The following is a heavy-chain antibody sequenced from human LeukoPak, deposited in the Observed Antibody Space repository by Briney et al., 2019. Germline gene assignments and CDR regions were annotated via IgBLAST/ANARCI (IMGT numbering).Heavy chain of an antibody. CDR3: AKDFRTSWHDACEI. D-gene: IGHD2-2*01. V-gene: IGHV3-30*18. CDR1: GFTFSSYG. CDR2: ISYDGSNK. J-gene: IGHJ3*02. Sequence: GGSLRLPCAAYGFTFSSYGMHWVRQAPGKGLEWVAVISYDGSNKYYADSVKGRFTISRDNSKNTLYLQMNSRRAEDTAVDYCAKDFRTSWHDACEIWGQGTMVTVSS.